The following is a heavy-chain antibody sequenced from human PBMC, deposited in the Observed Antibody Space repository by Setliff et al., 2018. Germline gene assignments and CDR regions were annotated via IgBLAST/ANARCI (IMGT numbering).Heavy chain of an antibody. D-gene: IGHD2-21*02. V-gene: IGHV4-39*01. CDR1: GGSISSSSYY. CDR3: ARGRAGTLVTALLTPRTVFLRCWFDP. CDR2: IYYSGST. Sequence: SETLSLTCTVSGGSISSSSYYWGWIRQPPGKGLEWIGSIYYSGSTYYNPSLKSRVTISVDTSKNQFSLKLSSVTAADTAVYYCARGRAGTLVTALLTPRTVFLRCWFDPWGQGTLVTVSS. J-gene: IGHJ5*02.